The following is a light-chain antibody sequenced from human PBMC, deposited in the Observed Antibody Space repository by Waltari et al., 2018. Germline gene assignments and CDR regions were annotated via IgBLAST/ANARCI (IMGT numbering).Light chain of an antibody. J-gene: IGLJ2*01. Sequence: SYELTQPSSVSVSPGQTARITCSGDVLAKKYARWFQQKPGQAPVLVLYKDSERPPGIPERFSGSSSGTTVTLTISGAQVEDEADYYCYSAADNNLGYVVFGGGTKLTVL. V-gene: IGLV3-27*01. CDR3: YSAADNNLGYVV. CDR1: VLAKKY. CDR2: KDS.